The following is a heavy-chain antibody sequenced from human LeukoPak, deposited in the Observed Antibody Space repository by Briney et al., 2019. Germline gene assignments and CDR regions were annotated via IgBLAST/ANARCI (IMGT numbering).Heavy chain of an antibody. Sequence: GGSLRLSCAASRFTFSSYEMNWVRQAPGKGLEWVSYISSSGSTIYYADSVKGRFTISRDNAKNSLYLQMNSLRAEDTAVYYCARGWKYYSDYWGQGTLVTVSS. CDR1: RFTFSSYE. CDR3: ARGWKYYSDY. J-gene: IGHJ4*02. V-gene: IGHV3-48*03. D-gene: IGHD1-1*01. CDR2: ISSSGSTI.